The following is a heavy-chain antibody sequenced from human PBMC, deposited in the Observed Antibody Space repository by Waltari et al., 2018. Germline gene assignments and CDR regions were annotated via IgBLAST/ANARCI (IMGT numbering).Heavy chain of an antibody. V-gene: IGHV1-69*12. D-gene: IGHD3-16*01. CDR1: GGTFGSYA. J-gene: IGHJ5*02. CDR2: IIPILGTSP. CDR3: ARRQLGGPFDP. Sequence: QVQLVQSGAEVKKPGSSVKVSCKASGGTFGSYAITWVRQAPGEGLEWMGGIIPILGTSPNSAQKFQGRLTVTADESTATVYMDLSSLRSDDTAVYYCARRQLGGPFDPWGQGTLVSVSS.